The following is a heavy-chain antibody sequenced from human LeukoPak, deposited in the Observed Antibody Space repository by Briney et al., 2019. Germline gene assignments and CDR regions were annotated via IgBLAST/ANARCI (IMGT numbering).Heavy chain of an antibody. CDR2: IIPIFGTA. Sequence: SVKVSCKASGGTFSSYAISWVRQAPGQGLEWMGGIIPIFGTANYAQKFQGRVTITTDESTSTAYMELSSLRSEDTAVYYCARVLYCSSTSCENIFDYWGQGTLVTVSS. D-gene: IGHD2-2*01. J-gene: IGHJ4*02. CDR1: GGTFSSYA. V-gene: IGHV1-69*05. CDR3: ARVLYCSSTSCENIFDY.